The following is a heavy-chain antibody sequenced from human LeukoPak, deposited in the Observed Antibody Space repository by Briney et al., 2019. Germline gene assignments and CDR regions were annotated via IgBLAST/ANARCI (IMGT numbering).Heavy chain of an antibody. J-gene: IGHJ1*01. CDR3: ARVIAAARGGYFQH. D-gene: IGHD6-13*01. CDR2: INHSGST. CDR1: GGSFSGYY. Sequence: PSETLSLTCAVYGGSFSGYYWSWIRQPPGKGLEWIGEINHSGSTNYNPSLKSRVTISVDTSKNQFSLKLSSVTAADTAVYYCARVIAAARGGYFQHWGQGTWSPSPQ. V-gene: IGHV4-34*01.